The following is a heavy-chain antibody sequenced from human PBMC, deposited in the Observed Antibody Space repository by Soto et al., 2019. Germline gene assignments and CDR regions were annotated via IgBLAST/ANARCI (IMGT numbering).Heavy chain of an antibody. J-gene: IGHJ4*02. CDR3: AFFGSSSLAFDY. V-gene: IGHV1-8*01. CDR2: MNPNSGNT. CDR1: GYTFTSYD. D-gene: IGHD6-6*01. Sequence: QVQLVQSGAEVKKPGASVKVSCKASGYTFTSYDINWVRQATGQGLEWMGWMNPNSGNTGYAQKFQGRVTMTRNTSISTAYMELSSLRSEDTGVYYCAFFGSSSLAFDYWGQGTLVTVSS.